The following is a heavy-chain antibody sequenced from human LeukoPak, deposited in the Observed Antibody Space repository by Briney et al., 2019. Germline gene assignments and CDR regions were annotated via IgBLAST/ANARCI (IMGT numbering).Heavy chain of an antibody. CDR2: IYYSGTT. D-gene: IGHD6-13*01. Sequence: PSGTLFLTCTVSGGSISSYYWSWIRQPPGKGLEWIGYIYYSGTTNYNPSLKSRVTISVDTSKNQFSLKLSSVTAADTAVYYCARGVYIAAAQYGYWGQGTLVTVSS. V-gene: IGHV4-59*01. J-gene: IGHJ4*02. CDR1: GGSISSYY. CDR3: ARGVYIAAAQYGY.